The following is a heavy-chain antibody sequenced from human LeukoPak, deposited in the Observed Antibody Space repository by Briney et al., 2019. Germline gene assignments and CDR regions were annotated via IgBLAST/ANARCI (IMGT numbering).Heavy chain of an antibody. CDR1: GFTFSSYA. D-gene: IGHD3-22*01. J-gene: IGHJ4*02. Sequence: WRSLRLSCAASGFTFSSYAMHWVRQAPGKGLEWVAVISYDGSNKYYADSVKGRVTISRDNSKNTLYLQMNSLRAEDTAVYYCAKDGYYYDSSGYYPYYDYWGQGTLVTVSS. CDR3: AKDGYYYDSSGYYPYYDY. CDR2: ISYDGSNK. V-gene: IGHV3-30*04.